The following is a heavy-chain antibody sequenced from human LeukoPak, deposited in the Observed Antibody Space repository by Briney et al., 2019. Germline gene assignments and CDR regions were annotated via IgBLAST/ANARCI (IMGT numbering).Heavy chain of an antibody. J-gene: IGHJ6*03. CDR2: ITTSSTYT. Sequence: AGGSLRLSCGASGFSFSSYNMDWVRQTPGKGLEWISSITTSSTYTFYADSVKGRFTISRDNARNSLYLQMNSLTAEDTAVYYCARDPYSGAYGNTYYYYMDVWGKGTTVTISS. V-gene: IGHV3-21*01. CDR1: GFSFSSYN. CDR3: ARDPYSGAYGNTYYYYMDV. D-gene: IGHD1-26*01.